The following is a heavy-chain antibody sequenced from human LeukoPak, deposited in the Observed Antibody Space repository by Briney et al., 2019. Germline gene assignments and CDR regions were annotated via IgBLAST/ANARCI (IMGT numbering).Heavy chain of an antibody. V-gene: IGHV4-31*03. CDR2: IYYSGST. Sequence: SQTLSLTCTVSGGSISSGGYYWSWIRQHPGKGLEWIGYIYYSGSTYYNPSLKSRVTISVDTSKNQFSLKLSSVTAADTAVYYCAARITMIVVENAFDIWGQGTMVTFSS. J-gene: IGHJ3*02. CDR3: AARITMIVVENAFDI. CDR1: GGSISSGGYY. D-gene: IGHD3-22*01.